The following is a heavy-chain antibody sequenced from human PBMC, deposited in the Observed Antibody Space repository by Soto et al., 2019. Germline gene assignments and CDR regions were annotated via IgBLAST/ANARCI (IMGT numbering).Heavy chain of an antibody. CDR2: IYYSGST. CDR1: GGSISSYY. J-gene: IGHJ5*02. V-gene: IGHV4-59*01. CDR3: ARDNRQAMYNWFDP. Sequence: PSETLSLTCTVSGGSISSYYWSWIRQPPGKGLEWIGYIYYSGSTNYNPSLKSRVTISVDTSKNQFSLKLSSVTAADTAVYYCARDNRQAMYNWFDPWGQGTLVTVSS.